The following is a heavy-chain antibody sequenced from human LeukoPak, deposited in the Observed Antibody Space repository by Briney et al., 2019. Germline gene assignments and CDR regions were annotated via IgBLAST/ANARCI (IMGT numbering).Heavy chain of an antibody. CDR3: ARDLQLGSYYYFDY. V-gene: IGHV1-18*01. CDR2: ISAYNGNT. D-gene: IGHD1-26*01. J-gene: IGHJ4*02. CDR1: GYTFTSYG. Sequence: ASVKVSCKASGYTFTSYGISWVRQASGQGLEWMGWISAYNGNTNYAQKLQGRVTMTTDTSTSTAYMELRSLRSDDTAVYYCARDLQLGSYYYFDYWGQGTLVTVSS.